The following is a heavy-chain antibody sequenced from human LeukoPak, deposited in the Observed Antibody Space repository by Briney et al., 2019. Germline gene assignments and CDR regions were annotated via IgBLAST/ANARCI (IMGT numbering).Heavy chain of an antibody. D-gene: IGHD3-3*01. Sequence: ASVKVSCKASGYTFTGYYMHWVRQAPGQGLEWMGWISAYNGNTNYAQKLQGRVTMTTDTSTSTAYMELRSMRSDDTAVYYCARLRWSIHLDYWGQGTLVTVSS. V-gene: IGHV1-18*04. CDR3: ARLRWSIHLDY. CDR2: ISAYNGNT. J-gene: IGHJ4*02. CDR1: GYTFTGYY.